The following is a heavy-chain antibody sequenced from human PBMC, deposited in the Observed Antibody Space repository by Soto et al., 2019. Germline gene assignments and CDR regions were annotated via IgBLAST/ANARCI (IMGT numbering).Heavy chain of an antibody. D-gene: IGHD2-21*02. CDR3: AKNSKYCGGDCYWPNWYFDL. CDR2: ISGSGGST. CDR1: GFTFSSYA. Sequence: PGGSLRLSCAASGFTFSSYAMSWVRQAPGKGLEWVSAISGSGGSTYYADSVKGRFTISRDNSKNTLYLQMNSLRAGDTAVYYCAKNSKYCGGDCYWPNWYFDLWGRGTLVTVSS. J-gene: IGHJ2*01. V-gene: IGHV3-23*01.